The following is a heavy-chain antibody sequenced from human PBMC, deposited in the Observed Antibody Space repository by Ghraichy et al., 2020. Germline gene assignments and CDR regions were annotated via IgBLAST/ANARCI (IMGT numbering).Heavy chain of an antibody. V-gene: IGHV3-23*01. Sequence: GGSLRLSCAASGFTFSSYAMTWVRQAPGKGLEWVSAVSGSGGSTYYADSVKGRFAISRDNSKNTLYLQMNSLRAEDTAVYYCAKGYRSCSSTSCYILTCGVDVWGRGTTVTVSS. D-gene: IGHD2-2*02. J-gene: IGHJ6*02. CDR1: GFTFSSYA. CDR3: AKGYRSCSSTSCYILTCGVDV. CDR2: VSGSGGST.